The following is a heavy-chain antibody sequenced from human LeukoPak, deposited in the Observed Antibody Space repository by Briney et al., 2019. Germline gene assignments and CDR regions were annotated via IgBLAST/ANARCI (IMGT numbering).Heavy chain of an antibody. D-gene: IGHD3-9*01. V-gene: IGHV3-30*02. CDR1: GLTFSSYG. CDR2: IRYDGSNK. J-gene: IGHJ3*02. CDR3: AKGPNYNILTGWRKTYNAFDI. Sequence: GGSLRLSCAASGLTFSSYGMHWVRQAPGKGLEWVAFIRYDGSNKYSADSVKGRFIISRDNSKNTLYLQMNSLRVEDTAVYYCAKGPNYNILTGWRKTYNAFDIWGQGTMVTVSS.